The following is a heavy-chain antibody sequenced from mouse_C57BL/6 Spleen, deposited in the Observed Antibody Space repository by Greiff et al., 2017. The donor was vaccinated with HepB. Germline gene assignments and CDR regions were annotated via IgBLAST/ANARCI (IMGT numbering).Heavy chain of an antibody. J-gene: IGHJ1*03. V-gene: IGHV3-6*01. CDR3: ARGVGLRRYFDV. CDR2: ISYDGSN. CDR1: GYSITSGYY. D-gene: IGHD2-4*01. Sequence: VQLQQSGPGLVKPSQSLSLTCSVTGYSITSGYYWNWIRQFPGNKLEWMGYISYDGSNNYNPSLKNRISITRDTSKNQFFLKLNSVTTEDTATYYCARGVGLRRYFDVWGTGTTVTVSS.